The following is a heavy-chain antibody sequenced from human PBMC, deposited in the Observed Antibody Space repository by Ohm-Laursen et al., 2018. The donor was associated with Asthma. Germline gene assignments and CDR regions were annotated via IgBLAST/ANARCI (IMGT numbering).Heavy chain of an antibody. D-gene: IGHD6-19*01. J-gene: IGHJ4*02. CDR1: GGYIYNHW. CDR3: ARSIGWYSLDL. V-gene: IGHV4-4*02. Sequence: SETLSLTCALSGGYIYNHWWSWVRQPPGKGLEWIAEISHSGAASFNPSLTRRVTISLDKSKTHFSLELTSVTAADTAVYYCARSIGWYSLDLWGQGTLVTVSS. CDR2: ISHSGAA.